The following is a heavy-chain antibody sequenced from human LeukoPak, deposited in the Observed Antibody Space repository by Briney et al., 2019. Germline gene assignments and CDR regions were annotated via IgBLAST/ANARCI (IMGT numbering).Heavy chain of an antibody. D-gene: IGHD3-3*01. CDR1: RFAFSNYV. CDR3: AKRGSDFRALEY. CDR2: ITDSGGAT. J-gene: IGHJ4*02. Sequence: GGSLRLSCAASRFAFSNYVMNWVRQSPGKGLEWVSSITDSGGATYYADSMKGRFTISRDNSKNTLYLQMTSLKAEDTAVYYCAKRGSDFRALEYWGQGTLVTVSS. V-gene: IGHV3-23*01.